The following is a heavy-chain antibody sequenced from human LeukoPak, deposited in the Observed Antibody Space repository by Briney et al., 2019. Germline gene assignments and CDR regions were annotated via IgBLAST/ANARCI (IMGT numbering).Heavy chain of an antibody. V-gene: IGHV1-18*01. CDR3: ARRQSMYY. J-gene: IGHJ4*02. CDR1: GYTFNNYF. CDR2: LSPHSHTT. D-gene: IGHD2-8*01. Sequence: ASVKVSCKASGYTFNNYFISWVRQAPGQGLEWVGWLSPHSHTTNYAEKVQGRVPTTTDTSTTTVYMELRSLRSDDTAVYFCARRQSMYYWGQGTPVTVSS.